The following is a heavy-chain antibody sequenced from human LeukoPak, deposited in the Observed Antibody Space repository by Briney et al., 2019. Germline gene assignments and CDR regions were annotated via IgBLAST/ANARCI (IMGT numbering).Heavy chain of an antibody. J-gene: IGHJ3*02. CDR1: GYTLTAYY. CDR2: INPNSGGT. V-gene: IGHV1-2*06. D-gene: IGHD3-22*01. Sequence: ASVKVSCKASGYTLTAYYLHWVRQAPGQGLEGMGRINPNSGGTSYAQKFQGRVTMTRDTSIGTAYMELRSLRSDDTAVYYCARPHYESSGLYVDAFDIWGQGTMVTVSS. CDR3: ARPHYESSGLYVDAFDI.